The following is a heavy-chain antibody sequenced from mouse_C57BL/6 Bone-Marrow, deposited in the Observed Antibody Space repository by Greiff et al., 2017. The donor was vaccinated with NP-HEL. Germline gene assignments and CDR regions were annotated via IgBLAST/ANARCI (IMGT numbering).Heavy chain of an antibody. CDR2: ISDGGSYT. D-gene: IGHD4-1*01. Sequence: EVMLVESGGGLVQPGGSLKLSCAASGFTFSSYAISWVRQTPEKRLEWVATISDGGSYTYYPDNVKGRFTISRDNAKNNLYLQMSHLKSEDTAMYYCARDLGPSWFAYWGQGTLVTVSA. CDR1: GFTFSSYA. CDR3: ARDLGPSWFAY. V-gene: IGHV5-4*01. J-gene: IGHJ3*01.